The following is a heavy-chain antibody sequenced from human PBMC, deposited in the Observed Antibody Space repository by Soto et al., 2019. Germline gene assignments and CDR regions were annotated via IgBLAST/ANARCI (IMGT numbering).Heavy chain of an antibody. CDR3: ARTERYCSSTSCYAMDV. CDR1: GYTFTSYG. D-gene: IGHD2-2*01. Sequence: ASVKVSCKASGYTFTSYGISWVRQAPGQGLEWMGWISAYNGNTNYAQKLQGRVTMTTDTSTSTAYMELRSLRSDDTAVYYCARTERYCSSTSCYAMDVWGKGTTVTVSS. J-gene: IGHJ6*03. V-gene: IGHV1-18*01. CDR2: ISAYNGNT.